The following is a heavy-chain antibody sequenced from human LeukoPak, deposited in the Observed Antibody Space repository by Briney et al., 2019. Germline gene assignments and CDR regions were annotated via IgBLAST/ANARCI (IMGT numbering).Heavy chain of an antibody. J-gene: IGHJ4*02. CDR3: TFHRLSFLNYFES. D-gene: IGHD2/OR15-2a*01. Sequence: GASVKVSCKVSGSTLSELSIHWVRQAPGKGLEWMGGFDPEDGAIIYAQNFQDRVAMTEDRSTDTSYLELSSLTLDDTAVYYCTFHRLSFLNYFESWGQGTLVTVSS. V-gene: IGHV1-24*01. CDR2: FDPEDGAI. CDR1: GSTLSELS.